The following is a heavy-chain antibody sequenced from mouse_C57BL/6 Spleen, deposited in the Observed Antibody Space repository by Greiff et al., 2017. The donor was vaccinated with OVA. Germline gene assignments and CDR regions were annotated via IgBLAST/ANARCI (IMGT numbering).Heavy chain of an antibody. Sequence: EVQRVESGGGLVKPGGSLKLSCAASGFTFSDYGMHWVRQAPEKGLEWVAYISSGSSTIYYADTVKGRFTISRDNAKNTLFLQMTSLRSEDTAMYYCATTTVVARQYFDVWGTGTTVTVSS. CDR3: ATTTVVARQYFDV. CDR1: GFTFSDYG. J-gene: IGHJ1*03. CDR2: ISSGSSTI. D-gene: IGHD1-1*01. V-gene: IGHV5-17*01.